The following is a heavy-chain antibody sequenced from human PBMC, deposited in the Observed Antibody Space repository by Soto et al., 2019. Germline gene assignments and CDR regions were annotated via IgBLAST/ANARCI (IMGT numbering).Heavy chain of an antibody. D-gene: IGHD3-3*01. J-gene: IGHJ6*02. V-gene: IGHV3-30-3*01. CDR3: ARDTPADYDFWSGSYYSYGMDV. Sequence: GGYLRLSCAASEFTFSSYAMPWVRQAPGKGLEWVAVISYDGSNKYYADSVKGRFTISRDNSKNTLYLQMNSLRAEDTAVYYCARDTPADYDFWSGSYYSYGMDVWGQGTTVTLS. CDR2: ISYDGSNK. CDR1: EFTFSSYA.